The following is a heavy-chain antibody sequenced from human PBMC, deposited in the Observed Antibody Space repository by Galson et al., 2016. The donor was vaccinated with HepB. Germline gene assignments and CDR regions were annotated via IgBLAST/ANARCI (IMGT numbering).Heavy chain of an antibody. CDR1: GFTVSSNY. J-gene: IGHJ4*02. D-gene: IGHD2-15*01. CDR3: ARDPPLLG. Sequence: SLRLSCAASGFTVSSNYMSWVRQAPGQGLEWVSGIYSGGGTYYADSVKGRFTISRDNSKNTLYLQMNSLRAEDTAVYYCARDPPLLGWRQGTLVTVPS. V-gene: IGHV3-53*01. CDR2: IYSGGGT.